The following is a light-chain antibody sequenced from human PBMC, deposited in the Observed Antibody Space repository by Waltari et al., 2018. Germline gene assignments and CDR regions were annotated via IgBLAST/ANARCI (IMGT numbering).Light chain of an antibody. Sequence: EIVLTQSPGLLSLSPGARDTLSCRASQSVSSSYLAWFRQRPGQAPRLLIYGASSRATGIPDRFSGSGSGTDFTLVISRLEPEDFAVYYCQQYADSPLTFGQGTSLEIK. J-gene: IGKJ2*01. V-gene: IGKV3-20*01. CDR2: GAS. CDR1: QSVSSSY. CDR3: QQYADSPLT.